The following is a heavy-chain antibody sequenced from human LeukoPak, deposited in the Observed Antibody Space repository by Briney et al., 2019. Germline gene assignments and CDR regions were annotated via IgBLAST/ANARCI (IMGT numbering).Heavy chain of an antibody. J-gene: IGHJ5*02. Sequence: SVKVSCKASGGTFSSYAISWVRQAPGQGLEWMGGIIPIFGTANYAQKFQGRVTITADESTSTAYMELSSLRSEDTAVYYCARDKQWLVGENWFDPWGQGTLVTVSS. CDR3: ARDKQWLVGENWFDP. V-gene: IGHV1-69*01. CDR1: GGTFSSYA. CDR2: IIPIFGTA. D-gene: IGHD6-19*01.